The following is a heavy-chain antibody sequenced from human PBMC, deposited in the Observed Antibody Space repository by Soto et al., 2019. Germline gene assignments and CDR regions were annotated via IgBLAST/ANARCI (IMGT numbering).Heavy chain of an antibody. CDR3: ARGVGDTVTSPLMDYYGMDV. V-gene: IGHV1-3*05. D-gene: IGHD4-17*01. CDR1: GYTFTSYA. Sequence: QVQLVQSGAEEKKPGASVKVSCKASGYTFTSYAMHWVRQAPGQRLEWMGWINAGNGNTKYSQKFQGRVTITRDTSASTAYMELSSLRSEDTDVYYCARGVGDTVTSPLMDYYGMDVWGQGTTVTVSS. J-gene: IGHJ6*02. CDR2: INAGNGNT.